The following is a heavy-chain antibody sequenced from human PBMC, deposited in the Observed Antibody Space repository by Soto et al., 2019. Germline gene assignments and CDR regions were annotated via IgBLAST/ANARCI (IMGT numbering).Heavy chain of an antibody. Sequence: QVQRVQSGAEVKKPGSSVKVSCKASGGTFSSYAITWVRQAPRQGLEWMGGIIPLFNRTNYSQTFQGRVTITADGFPSTVYMELRSLRSEDTAVYFCARTYFGGNAKRSYYYGMNVWGQGTMVTVSS. J-gene: IGHJ6*02. V-gene: IGHV1-69*01. D-gene: IGHD3-10*01. CDR2: IIPLFNRT. CDR3: ARTYFGGNAKRSYYYGMNV. CDR1: GGTFSSYA.